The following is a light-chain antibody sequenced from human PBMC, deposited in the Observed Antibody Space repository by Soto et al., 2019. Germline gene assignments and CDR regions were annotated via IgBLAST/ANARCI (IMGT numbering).Light chain of an antibody. V-gene: IGLV2-14*01. CDR3: ISYTITSTRV. CDR1: SSDVGGYNY. CDR2: DVS. J-gene: IGLJ3*02. Sequence: QSALTQPASVSGSPGQSITISCTGTSSDVGGYNYVSWYQQHPGKAPKLMIYDVSNRPSGVSNRFSGSKSGNTASLTLSGAQAEVEADYYCISYTITSTRVFRGATRVTVL.